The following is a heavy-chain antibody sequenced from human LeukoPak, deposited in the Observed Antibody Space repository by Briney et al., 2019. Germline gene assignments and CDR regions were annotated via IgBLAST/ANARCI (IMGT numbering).Heavy chain of an antibody. CDR1: GFTFDDYA. J-gene: IGHJ4*02. Sequence: QSGGSLRLSCAASGFTFDDYAMHWVRQAPGKGLEWVSGISWNSGSIGYADSVKGRFTISRDNAKNSLYLQMNSLRAEDTALYYCAKDIRSGPIVATILGYFDYWGQGTLVTVSS. CDR3: AKDIRSGPIVATILGYFDY. CDR2: ISWNSGSI. D-gene: IGHD5-12*01. V-gene: IGHV3-9*01.